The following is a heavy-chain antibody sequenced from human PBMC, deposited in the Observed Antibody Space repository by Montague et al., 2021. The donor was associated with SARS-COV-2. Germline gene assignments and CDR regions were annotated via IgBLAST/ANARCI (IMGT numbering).Heavy chain of an antibody. CDR2: IYDSGST. V-gene: IGHV4-39*02. CDR3: ARRGRKPLPVATTIGGFDI. CDR1: GGSISSNNYY. D-gene: IGHD5-12*01. Sequence: SETLSLTCTVSGGSISSNNYYWVRICQPPGKGLVWIGCIYDSGSTYSNPILKSRVTISVDTSKNHFSLKPNSVTAADTAVYYCARRGRKPLPVATTIGGFDIWGQGTMVTVSS. J-gene: IGHJ3*02.